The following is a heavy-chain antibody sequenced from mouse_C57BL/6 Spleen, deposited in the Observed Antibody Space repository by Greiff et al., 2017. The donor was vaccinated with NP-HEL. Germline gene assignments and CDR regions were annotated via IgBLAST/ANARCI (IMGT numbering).Heavy chain of an antibody. Sequence: QVQLQQSDAELVKPGASVKISCKVSGYTFTDHTIHWMKQRPEQGLEWIGYIYPRDGSTKYIEKLKGKATLTADKSSSTAYLQLNSLTSEDSAVYFCARRGNLDYYAMDYWGQGTSVTVSS. J-gene: IGHJ4*01. CDR3: ARRGNLDYYAMDY. V-gene: IGHV1-78*01. CDR2: IYPRDGST. CDR1: GYTFTDHT.